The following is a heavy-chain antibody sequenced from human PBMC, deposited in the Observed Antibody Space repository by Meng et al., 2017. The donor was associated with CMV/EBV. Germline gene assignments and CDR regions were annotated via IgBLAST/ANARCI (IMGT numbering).Heavy chain of an antibody. CDR3: AGTNIVDY. CDR2: ISYDGSHK. J-gene: IGHJ4*02. Sequence: GGSLRLSCAASGFTFSTYAMHWVRQAPGKGLEWVAVISYDGSHKYHAESMKGRFTISRDNAKNSLYLQMNSLRAEDTAVYYCAGTNIVDYWGQGTLATVSS. V-gene: IGHV3-30*04. D-gene: IGHD2/OR15-2a*01. CDR1: GFTFSTYA.